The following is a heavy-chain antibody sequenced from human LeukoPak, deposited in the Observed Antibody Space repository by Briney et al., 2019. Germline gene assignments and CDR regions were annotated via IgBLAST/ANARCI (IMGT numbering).Heavy chain of an antibody. CDR2: IYHSGST. Sequence: SGTLSLTCAVSGGSISSSNWWSWVRQPPGKGLEWIGEIYHSGSTNYKPSLKSRVTISVDKSKNQFSLKLSSVTAADTAVYYCARDNHDILTGYYFDYWGQGTLVTVSS. D-gene: IGHD3-9*01. J-gene: IGHJ4*02. CDR3: ARDNHDILTGYYFDY. CDR1: GGSISSSNW. V-gene: IGHV4-4*02.